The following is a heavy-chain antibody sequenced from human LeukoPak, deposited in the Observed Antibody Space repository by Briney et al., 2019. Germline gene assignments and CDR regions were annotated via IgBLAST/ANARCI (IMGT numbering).Heavy chain of an antibody. Sequence: SVKVSCRASGGTFSSYTISWVRQAPGQGLEWMGRIIPILGIANYAQKFQGRVTITADKSTSTAYMELSSLRSEDTAVYYCAREGGSIYIAAAGYNWFDPWGQGTLVTVSS. V-gene: IGHV1-69*04. CDR3: AREGGSIYIAAAGYNWFDP. CDR2: IIPILGIA. CDR1: GGTFSSYT. J-gene: IGHJ5*02. D-gene: IGHD6-13*01.